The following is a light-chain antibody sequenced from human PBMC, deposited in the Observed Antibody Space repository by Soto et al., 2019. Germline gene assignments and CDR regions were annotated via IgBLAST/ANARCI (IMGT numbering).Light chain of an antibody. V-gene: IGKV1-5*03. CDR3: QQYNSYSPWT. Sequence: DIQMTQSPSTLSASVVDRVTITCRASQSISSWLAWYQQKPGKASKLLIYKASSLESGVPSRFSGSGSGTEFTLTISSLQPDDFATYYCQQYNSYSPWTFGQGTKVEIK. CDR1: QSISSW. CDR2: KAS. J-gene: IGKJ1*01.